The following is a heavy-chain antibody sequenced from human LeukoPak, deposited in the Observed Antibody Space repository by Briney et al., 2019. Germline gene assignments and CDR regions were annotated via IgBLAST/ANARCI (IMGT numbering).Heavy chain of an antibody. V-gene: IGHV1-18*01. CDR3: ARDRSSTSWDDAFDI. J-gene: IGHJ3*02. D-gene: IGHD2-2*01. CDR2: ISAYNGNT. CDR1: GYTFTSYG. Sequence: ASVKVSCKASGYTFTSYGISWVRQAPGQGLEWMGWISAYNGNTNYAQKLQGRVTMTTDTSTSTAYMELRSLRSDDTAVYYCARDRSSTSWDDAFDIWGQGTMVTVSS.